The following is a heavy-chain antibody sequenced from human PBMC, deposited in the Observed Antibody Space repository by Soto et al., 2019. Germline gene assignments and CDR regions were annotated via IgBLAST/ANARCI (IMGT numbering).Heavy chain of an antibody. CDR3: ANAEHPRRSIGFDY. D-gene: IGHD3-16*02. V-gene: IGHV3-23*01. J-gene: IGHJ4*02. CDR2: ISATGGST. CDR1: GFTFASYV. Sequence: QAGGSLRLSCAGSGFTFASYVMTWVRQAPGKGLEWVSSISATGGSTYYAGSVKGRFTISRDNSKNTLYLQMNSLRAEDTAIYYCANAEHPRRSIGFDYWGQGTRVTVSS.